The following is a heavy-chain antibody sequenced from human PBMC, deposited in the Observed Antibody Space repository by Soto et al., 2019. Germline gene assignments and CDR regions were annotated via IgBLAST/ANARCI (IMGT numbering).Heavy chain of an antibody. Sequence: ETLSLTCAVYGGSFSGYYWSWIRQPPGKGLEWIGEINHSGSTNYNPSLKSRVTISVDTSKNQFSLKLSSVTAADTAVYYCAREWEIAAAGTWFRPWGQGTLVTVSS. J-gene: IGHJ5*02. CDR3: AREWEIAAAGTWFRP. V-gene: IGHV4-34*01. D-gene: IGHD6-13*01. CDR1: GGSFSGYY. CDR2: INHSGST.